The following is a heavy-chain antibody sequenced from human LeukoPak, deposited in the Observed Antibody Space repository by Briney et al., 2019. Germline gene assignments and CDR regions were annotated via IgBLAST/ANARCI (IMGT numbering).Heavy chain of an antibody. V-gene: IGHV3-48*03. CDR3: ARLDCSSTSCYWNY. CDR2: VSSSGFTI. Sequence: GGSLRLSCAASGFTFSSYEMNWVRQAPGKGLEWVSYVSSSGFTIYYADSVKGRFTISRDNAKNSLYLQMNSLRAEDTAVYYCARLDCSSTSCYWNYWGQGTLVTVSS. CDR1: GFTFSSYE. D-gene: IGHD2-2*01. J-gene: IGHJ4*02.